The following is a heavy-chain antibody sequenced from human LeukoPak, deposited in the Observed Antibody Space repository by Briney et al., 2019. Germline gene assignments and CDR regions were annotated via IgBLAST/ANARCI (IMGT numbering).Heavy chain of an antibody. Sequence: SETLSLTCAVYGGSFSGYYWSWIRQPPGKGLEWIGEINHSGSTNYNPSLKSRVTISVDTSKNQFSLKLSSVTAADTAVYYCASKRRGSYYYGSGSSYYYYYMDVWGKGTTVTVSS. J-gene: IGHJ6*03. CDR3: ASKRRGSYYYGSGSSYYYYYMDV. CDR1: GGSFSGYY. CDR2: INHSGST. D-gene: IGHD3-10*01. V-gene: IGHV4-34*01.